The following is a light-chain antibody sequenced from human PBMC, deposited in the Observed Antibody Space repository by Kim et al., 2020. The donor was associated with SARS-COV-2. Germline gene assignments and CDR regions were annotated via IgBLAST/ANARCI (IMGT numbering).Light chain of an antibody. CDR3: QSYDSINHGLWL. V-gene: IGLV6-57*03. Sequence: PLPSTRTPSTIARNYVHSSHQPPASAPPTVLYDANHRPSAVPARFSRSIDISSNSASLTLSRLKTEDQADYYCQSYDSINHGLWLFGGGPKLTVL. CDR2: DAN. CDR1: PSTIARNY. J-gene: IGLJ2*01.